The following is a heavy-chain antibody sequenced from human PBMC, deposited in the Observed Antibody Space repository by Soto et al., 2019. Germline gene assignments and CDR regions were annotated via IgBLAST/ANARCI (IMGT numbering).Heavy chain of an antibody. CDR3: ASAVGYYDFWSGYYTRPSDYYYYMDV. CDR1: GFTFSSYW. D-gene: IGHD3-3*01. V-gene: IGHV3-7*01. Sequence: GGSLRLSCAASGFTFSSYWMSWVRQAPGKGLEWVANIKQDGSEKYYVDSVKGRFTISRDNAKNSLYLQMNSLRAEDTAVYYCASAVGYYDFWSGYYTRPSDYYYYMDVWGKGTTVTVSS. CDR2: IKQDGSEK. J-gene: IGHJ6*03.